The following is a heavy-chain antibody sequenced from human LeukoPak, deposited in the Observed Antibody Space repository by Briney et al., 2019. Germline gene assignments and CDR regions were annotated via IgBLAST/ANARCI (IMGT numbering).Heavy chain of an antibody. J-gene: IGHJ3*02. CDR3: ARKGYSYGYAFDI. CDR2: ISYSGST. V-gene: IGHV4-59*01. CDR1: GGSITVYY. Sequence: PSETLSLTCSVSGGSITVYYWNWIRQSPGKGLEWIGSISYSGSTNYNPSLKSRVTISVDTSKNQFSLKLSSVTAADTAVYYCARKGYSYGYAFDIWGQGTMVTVSS. D-gene: IGHD5-18*01.